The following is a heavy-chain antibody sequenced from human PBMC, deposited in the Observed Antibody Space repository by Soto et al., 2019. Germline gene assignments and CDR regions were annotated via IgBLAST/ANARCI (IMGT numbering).Heavy chain of an antibody. V-gene: IGHV3-33*01. D-gene: IGHD6-13*01. CDR2: IWYDGSNK. J-gene: IGHJ4*02. CDR3: ARGPLYSSCWYLGAGYFAY. Sequence: QVQLVESGGGVVQPGRSLRLSCAASGFTFSSYGMHWVRQAPGKGLEWVAVIWYDGSNKYYADSVKGRFTISRDNSKNPLSLQMNSLRAEDTAAYYCARGPLYSSCWYLGAGYFAYCGQGTLVTVSS. CDR1: GFTFSSYG.